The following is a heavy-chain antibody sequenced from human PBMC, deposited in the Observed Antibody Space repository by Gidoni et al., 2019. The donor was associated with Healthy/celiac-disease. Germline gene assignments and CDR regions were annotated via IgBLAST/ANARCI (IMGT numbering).Heavy chain of an antibody. Sequence: QLQLQESGPGLVKPSETLSLTCTVSCGSISSSSYYWGWLRQPPGKGLEWIGSIYYSGSTYYNPSLKSRVTISVDTSKNQFSLKLSSVTAADTAVYYCASGYGDYVWFDPWGQGTLVTVSS. CDR3: ASGYGDYVWFDP. CDR1: CGSISSSSYY. V-gene: IGHV4-39*01. J-gene: IGHJ5*02. CDR2: IYYSGST. D-gene: IGHD4-17*01.